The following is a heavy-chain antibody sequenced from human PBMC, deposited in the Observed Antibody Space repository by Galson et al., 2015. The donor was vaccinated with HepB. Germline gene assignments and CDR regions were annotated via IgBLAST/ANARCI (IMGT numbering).Heavy chain of an antibody. D-gene: IGHD3-9*01. V-gene: IGHV4-31*03. CDR2: ISYIGNP. CDR1: CGSIRNRDDY. CDR3: ARTVYRTGYNLPEIDS. J-gene: IGHJ4*02. Sequence: LSLTCTVSCGSIRNRDDYWSWIRQHPERGLEWIGFISYIGNPYYHPSLRSRLTMSVDTTENQFSLKLRSVTAADTAVYHCARTVYRTGYNLPEIDSWGQGTLVSVSA.